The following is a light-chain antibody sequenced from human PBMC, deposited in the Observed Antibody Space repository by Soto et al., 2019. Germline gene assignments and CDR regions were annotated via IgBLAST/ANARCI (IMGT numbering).Light chain of an antibody. V-gene: IGKV1-9*01. CDR3: QQLSTYPIT. CDR2: AAS. Sequence: DIQLTQSPSFLSASVGERVTITCRARADISSYLAWYQQKPGKAPKLLIYAASTLQSGVPSRFSGSGSGTEFTLAISILQPEDFATYYCQQLSTYPITFGQGTRLEIK. J-gene: IGKJ5*01. CDR1: ADISSY.